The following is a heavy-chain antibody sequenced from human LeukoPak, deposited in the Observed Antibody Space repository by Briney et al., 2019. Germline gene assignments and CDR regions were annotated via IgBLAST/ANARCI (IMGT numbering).Heavy chain of an antibody. CDR1: GNTFTTYD. CDR2: MNPNSGNT. CDR3: ARAFSSGYHSYDAFDL. D-gene: IGHD5-12*01. J-gene: IGHJ3*01. Sequence: ASVKVSCKASGNTFTTYDINWVRQATGQGLEWMGWMNPNSGNTDYAQKFQGRVTMTRNTSITTAYMELGSLRSEDTAVYYCARAFSSGYHSYDAFDLWGQGTMVTVSS. V-gene: IGHV1-8*01.